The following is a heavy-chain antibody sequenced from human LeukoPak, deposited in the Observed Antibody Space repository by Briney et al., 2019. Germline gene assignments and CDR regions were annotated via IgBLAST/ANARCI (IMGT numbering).Heavy chain of an antibody. Sequence: PGGSLRLSCAASGFTFSSYAMSWVRQAPGKGLEWVANIKQDGSEKYYVDSVKGRFTISRDNAKNSLYLQMNSLRAEDTAVYYCARSPSYLYSGSYYDYYYYMDVWGKGTTVTVSS. CDR1: GFTFSSYA. CDR2: IKQDGSEK. V-gene: IGHV3-7*01. D-gene: IGHD1-26*01. CDR3: ARSPSYLYSGSYYDYYYYMDV. J-gene: IGHJ6*03.